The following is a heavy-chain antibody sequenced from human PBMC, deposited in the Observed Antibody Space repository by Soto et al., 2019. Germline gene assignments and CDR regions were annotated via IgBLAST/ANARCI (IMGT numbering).Heavy chain of an antibody. Sequence: VQLVESGGGVVQPGRSLRLSCAASGFTFSDYGMHWVRQAPGKGLAWGAVIWVDGSNRYYADSVNCRFTISRDNSKNTGYLQMNSLRAEDTAVYSCAKDLHSYASGIYPTGMGVWGQGTTVIVSS. CDR1: GFTFSDYG. CDR3: AKDLHSYASGIYPTGMGV. D-gene: IGHD3-10*01. J-gene: IGHJ6*02. V-gene: IGHV3-33*06. CDR2: IWVDGSNR.